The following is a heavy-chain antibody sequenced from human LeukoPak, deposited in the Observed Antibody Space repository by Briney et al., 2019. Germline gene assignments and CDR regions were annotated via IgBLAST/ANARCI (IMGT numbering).Heavy chain of an antibody. Sequence: PSGTLSLTCAVSGDSISSTNWWNWVRQPPGKGLEWIAEIDHRGNTNYNPSLKGRVTISVDRSKNQFSLKLTSVTAADTAVYYCARGYGPGYWGQGTLVTVSA. CDR1: GDSISSTNW. CDR3: ARGYGPGY. D-gene: IGHD4-17*01. V-gene: IGHV4-4*02. J-gene: IGHJ4*02. CDR2: IDHRGNT.